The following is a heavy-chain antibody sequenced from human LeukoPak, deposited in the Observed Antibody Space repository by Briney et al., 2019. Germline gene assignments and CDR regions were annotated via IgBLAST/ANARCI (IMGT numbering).Heavy chain of an antibody. CDR2: ISSSSSTI. J-gene: IGHJ4*02. CDR3: ARALGYYDILTGYPPYYFDY. D-gene: IGHD3-9*01. CDR1: GFTFSSYS. V-gene: IGHV3-48*01. Sequence: TGGSLRLSCAASGFTFSSYSMNWVRQAPGKGLEWVSYISSSSSTIYYADSVKGRFTISRDNAKNSLYLQMNSLRAEDTAVYYCARALGYYDILTGYPPYYFDYWGQGTLVTVSS.